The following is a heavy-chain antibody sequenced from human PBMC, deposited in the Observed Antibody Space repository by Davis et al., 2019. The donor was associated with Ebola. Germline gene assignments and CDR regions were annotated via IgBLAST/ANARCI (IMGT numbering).Heavy chain of an antibody. CDR2: INHSGST. D-gene: IGHD5-24*01. V-gene: IGHV4-34*01. CDR3: ARQRRDGYSDFDY. Sequence: ESLKISCAASGFTFSNAWMSWIRQPPGKGLEWIGEINHSGSTNYNPSLKSRVTISADTSKNQFSLKLRSVTAADTAVYYCARQRRDGYSDFDYWGLGTLVTVSS. CDR1: GFTFSNAW. J-gene: IGHJ4*02.